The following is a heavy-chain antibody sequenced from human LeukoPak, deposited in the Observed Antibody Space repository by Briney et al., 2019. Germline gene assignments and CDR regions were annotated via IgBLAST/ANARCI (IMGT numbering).Heavy chain of an antibody. J-gene: IGHJ4*02. Sequence: GGSLRLSCAASGFTFSSYAMSWVRQAPGKGLEWVSAISGSGGSTYYADSVKGRFTISRDNSKNTLYLQMNSLRAEDTAVYYCARDRRYGDYVLPTDYWGQGTLVTVSS. D-gene: IGHD4-17*01. V-gene: IGHV3-23*01. CDR2: ISGSGGST. CDR1: GFTFSSYA. CDR3: ARDRRYGDYVLPTDY.